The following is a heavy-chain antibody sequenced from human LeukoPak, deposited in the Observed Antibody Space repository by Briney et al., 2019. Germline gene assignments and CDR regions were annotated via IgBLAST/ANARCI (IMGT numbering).Heavy chain of an antibody. Sequence: SETLSLTCAVYGGSFSGYYWSWIRQPPGKGLEWIGYIYYSGSTNYNPSLKSRVTISVDTSKNQFSLKLSSVTAADTAVYYCARQEMASDAFDIWGQGTMVTVSS. CDR1: GGSFSGYY. D-gene: IGHD5-24*01. CDR2: IYYSGST. CDR3: ARQEMASDAFDI. J-gene: IGHJ3*02. V-gene: IGHV4-59*08.